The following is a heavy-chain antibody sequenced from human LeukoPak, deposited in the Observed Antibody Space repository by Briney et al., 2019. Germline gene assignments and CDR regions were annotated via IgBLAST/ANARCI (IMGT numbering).Heavy chain of an antibody. CDR3: ARGIGYFDRYYFDY. Sequence: GGSLRRSCAASGFTFSNSDMNWVHQAPGKGLEWVSGGGWNGSRTHYADSVKGRFTISRDNAKNSLYLQMNSLRAEDTAVYYCARGIGYFDRYYFDYWGQGTLATVSS. CDR2: GGWNGSRT. V-gene: IGHV3-35*01. J-gene: IGHJ4*02. CDR1: GFTFSNSD. D-gene: IGHD3-9*01.